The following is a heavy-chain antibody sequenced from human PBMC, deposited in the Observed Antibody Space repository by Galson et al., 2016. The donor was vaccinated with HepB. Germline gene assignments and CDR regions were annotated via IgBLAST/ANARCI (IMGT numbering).Heavy chain of an antibody. Sequence: SLRLSCAGSGFTFSYHGMHWVRQAPGKGLEWVAFISYDGSNKYYIDSVKGRFTISRDNSRDTLYPQMNSPRTEDTAVFYCAKDFGRFCDSGSCFPLDCWGPGTLVSVSS. CDR3: AKDFGRFCDSGSCFPLDC. J-gene: IGHJ4*02. CDR1: GFTFSYHG. D-gene: IGHD2-15*01. CDR2: ISYDGSNK. V-gene: IGHV3-30*18.